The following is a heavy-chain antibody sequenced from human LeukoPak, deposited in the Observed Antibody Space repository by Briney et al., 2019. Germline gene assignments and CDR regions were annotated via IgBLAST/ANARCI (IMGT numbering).Heavy chain of an antibody. J-gene: IGHJ4*02. Sequence: GASVKVSFKASGYTFTGYYMHWVRQAPGQGLEWMGWINPNSSGTNYAQKFQGRVTMTRDTSISTAYMELSRLRSDDTAVYYCARDEAYSSSWAAEYYFDYWGQGTLVTVSS. CDR1: GYTFTGYY. CDR3: ARDEAYSSSWAAEYYFDY. D-gene: IGHD6-13*01. V-gene: IGHV1-2*02. CDR2: INPNSSGT.